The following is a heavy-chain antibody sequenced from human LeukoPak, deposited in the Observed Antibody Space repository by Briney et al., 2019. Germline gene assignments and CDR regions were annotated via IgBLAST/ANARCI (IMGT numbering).Heavy chain of an antibody. CDR3: AKRVGHSYGEFDY. CDR1: GFTFSSYA. CDR2: VTDNGGTT. D-gene: IGHD5-18*01. Sequence: PGGSLRLCCEASGFTFSSYAVGWVRQAPGKGLEWVSAVTDNGGTTYYADSVRGRFTIPRDNTKNTLYLQMNSLRAEDTAVYYCAKRVGHSYGEFDYWGQGTLVTVSS. J-gene: IGHJ4*02. V-gene: IGHV3-23*01.